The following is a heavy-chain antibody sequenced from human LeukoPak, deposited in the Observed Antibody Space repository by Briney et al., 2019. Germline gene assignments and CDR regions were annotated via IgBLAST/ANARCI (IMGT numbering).Heavy chain of an antibody. CDR2: IYYSGST. D-gene: IGHD5-24*01. J-gene: IGHJ4*02. CDR1: GVSISPYY. Sequence: SETLSLTCAVSGVSISPYYWSWIRQPPGKGLEWIGYIYYSGSTNYNPSLKSRVTISVDTSKNQFSLKLSSVTAADTAVYYCARERRWLQSDYWGRGTLVTVSS. V-gene: IGHV4-59*01. CDR3: ARERRWLQSDY.